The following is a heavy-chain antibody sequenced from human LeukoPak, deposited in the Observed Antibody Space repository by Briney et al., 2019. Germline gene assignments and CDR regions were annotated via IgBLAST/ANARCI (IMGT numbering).Heavy chain of an antibody. CDR3: ARARDSSAWFSSDY. CDR1: GFTFTIFG. Sequence: GGSLRLSCAASGFTFTIFGLNWVRQAPGKGLEWVANIQQDGSEKYYVDPVTGRFTISRDNAKSSMYLQMNSLRAEDTALYYCARARDSSAWFSSDYWGQGTLVTVSS. J-gene: IGHJ4*02. D-gene: IGHD6-13*01. CDR2: IQQDGSEK. V-gene: IGHV3-7*04.